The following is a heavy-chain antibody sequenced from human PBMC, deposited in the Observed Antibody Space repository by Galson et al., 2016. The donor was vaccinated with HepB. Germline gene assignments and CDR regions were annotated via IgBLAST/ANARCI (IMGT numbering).Heavy chain of an antibody. CDR1: GFTFSDSA. CDR2: IRNKAYTYAT. CDR3: TSDFSAYYDILTGYYTKDY. V-gene: IGHV3-73*01. Sequence: SLRLSCAASGFTFSDSAMHWVRQASGKGLEWVGRIRNKAYTYATAYAASVKGRFTISRDDSKNTAYQQMNSLKTEDTAVYYCTSDFSAYYDILTGYYTKDYRGQGTLVTVSS. J-gene: IGHJ4*02. D-gene: IGHD3-9*01.